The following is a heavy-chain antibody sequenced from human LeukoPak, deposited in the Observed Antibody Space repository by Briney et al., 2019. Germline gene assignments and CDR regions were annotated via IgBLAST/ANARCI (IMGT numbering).Heavy chain of an antibody. CDR1: GFTFSSYG. CDR3: ATLRNDGYFDY. J-gene: IGHJ4*02. CDR2: IWYDGSNK. Sequence: QPGRSLRLSCAASGFTFSSYGMHWVRQAPGKGLEWVAVIWYDGSNKYYADSVKGRFTISRDNSKNTLYLQMNSLRAEDTAVYYCATLRNDGYFDYWGQGTLVTVSS. V-gene: IGHV3-33*01. D-gene: IGHD1-1*01.